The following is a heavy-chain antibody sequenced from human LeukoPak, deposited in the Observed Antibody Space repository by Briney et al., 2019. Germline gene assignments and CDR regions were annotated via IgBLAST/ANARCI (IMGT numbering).Heavy chain of an antibody. CDR2: IYHSGST. D-gene: IGHD3-10*01. Sequence: SETLSLTCTVSGYSISSGYYWGWIRQPPGKGLEWIGSIYHSGSTYYNPSLKSRVTISVDTSKNQFSLKLSSVTDADTAVYYCARVIRSGGSGSYYPDDAFDIWGQGTMVTVSS. J-gene: IGHJ3*02. CDR3: ARVIRSGGSGSYYPDDAFDI. CDR1: GYSISSGYY. V-gene: IGHV4-38-2*02.